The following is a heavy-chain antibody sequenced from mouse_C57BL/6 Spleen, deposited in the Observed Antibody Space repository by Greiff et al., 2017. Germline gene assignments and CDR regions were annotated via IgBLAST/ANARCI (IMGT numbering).Heavy chain of an antibody. V-gene: IGHV1-52*01. D-gene: IGHD1-1*01. CDR3: ARHGITTVVDWYFDV. J-gene: IGHJ1*03. CDR1: GYTFTSYW. Sequence: QVQLQQSGAELVRPGSSVKLSCKASGYTFTSYWMHWVKQRPIQGLEWIGNIDPSDSETHYNQKFKDKATLTVDKSSSTAYMQLGSLTSEDSAVYYCARHGITTVVDWYFDVWGTGTTVTVSS. CDR2: IDPSDSET.